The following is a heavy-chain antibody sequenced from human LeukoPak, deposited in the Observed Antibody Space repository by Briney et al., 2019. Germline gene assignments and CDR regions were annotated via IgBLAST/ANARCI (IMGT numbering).Heavy chain of an antibody. CDR1: GGSISSGSYY. CDR3: ARGVTVTMGNFDL. J-gene: IGHJ2*01. V-gene: IGHV4-61*02. D-gene: IGHD4-17*01. Sequence: PSETLSLTCTVSGGSISSGSYYWSWIRQPAGKGLEWIGRIYTSGSTNYNPSLKSRVTISVDTSKNQFSLKLSSVTAADTAVYYCARGVTVTMGNFDLWGRGTLVTVSS. CDR2: IYTSGST.